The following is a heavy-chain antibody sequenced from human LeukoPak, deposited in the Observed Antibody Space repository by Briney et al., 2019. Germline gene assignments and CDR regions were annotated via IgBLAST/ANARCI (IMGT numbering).Heavy chain of an antibody. CDR2: ISGSGGST. V-gene: IGHV3-23*01. CDR3: AKPRLWFGEFLYYFDY. D-gene: IGHD3-10*01. J-gene: IGHJ4*02. Sequence: PGASLRLSCAASGFTFSSYAMSWVRQAPGKGLEWVSAISGSGGSTYYADSVKGRFTISRDNSKNTLYLQMNSLRAEDTAVYYCAKPRLWFGEFLYYFDYWGQGTLVTVSS. CDR1: GFTFSSYA.